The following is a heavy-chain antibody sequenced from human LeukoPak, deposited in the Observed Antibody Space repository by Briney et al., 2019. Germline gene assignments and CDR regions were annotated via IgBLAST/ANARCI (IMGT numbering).Heavy chain of an antibody. V-gene: IGHV3-21*01. CDR3: AREVAAAANDY. D-gene: IGHD6-13*01. Sequence: GGSLRLSCAASGFTFSSYSMNWVRQAPGKGLEWVSSISSSSSYIYYADPVKGRFTISRDNAKNSLYLQMNSLRAEDTAVYYCAREVAAAANDYWGQGTLVTVSS. J-gene: IGHJ4*02. CDR2: ISSSSSYI. CDR1: GFTFSSYS.